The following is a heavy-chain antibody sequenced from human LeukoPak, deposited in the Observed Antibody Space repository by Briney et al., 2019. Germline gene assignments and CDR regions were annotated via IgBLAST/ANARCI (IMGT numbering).Heavy chain of an antibody. CDR3: ARDGIVGALPAYYFDY. V-gene: IGHV1-46*01. CDR1: GYTFTSYY. CDR2: INPSGGST. D-gene: IGHD1-26*01. Sequence: ASVKVSCKASGYTFTSYYMHWVRQAPGQGLEWMGIINPSGGSTSYAQKFQGRVTMTRDTSTSTVYIELSSLRSEDTAVYYCARDGIVGALPAYYFDYWGQGTLVTVSS. J-gene: IGHJ4*02.